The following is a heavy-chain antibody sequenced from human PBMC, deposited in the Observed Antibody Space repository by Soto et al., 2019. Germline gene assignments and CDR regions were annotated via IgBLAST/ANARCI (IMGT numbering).Heavy chain of an antibody. Sequence: EVQLVESGGGLVQPGGSLRLSCAASGFTVSSNYMSWVRQAPGKGLEWVSVIYSGGSTYYADSVKGRFTISRDNSKNTLYLQMNSLRAEDTAVYSCAREIHSGYALKGLSGYLYWGQGTLVTVSS. CDR3: AREIHSGYALKGLSGYLY. V-gene: IGHV3-66*01. J-gene: IGHJ4*02. CDR1: GFTVSSNY. CDR2: IYSGGST. D-gene: IGHD5-12*01.